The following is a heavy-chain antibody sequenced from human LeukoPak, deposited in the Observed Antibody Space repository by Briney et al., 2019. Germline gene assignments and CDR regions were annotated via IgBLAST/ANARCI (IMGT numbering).Heavy chain of an antibody. D-gene: IGHD3-10*01. J-gene: IGHJ3*02. CDR2: INPSGGST. CDR3: ARASHAFGEGPRDDAFDI. V-gene: IGHV1-46*01. Sequence: GASVKVSCKASGYTFTSYYMHWVRQAPGQGLGWMGIINPSGGSTSYAQKFQGRVTMTRDMSTSTVYMELSSLRSEDTAVYYCARASHAFGEGPRDDAFDIWGQGTMVTVSS. CDR1: GYTFTSYY.